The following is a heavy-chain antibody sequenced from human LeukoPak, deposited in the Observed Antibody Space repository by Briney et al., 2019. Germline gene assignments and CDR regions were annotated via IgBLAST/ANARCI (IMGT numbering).Heavy chain of an antibody. D-gene: IGHD5-18*01. J-gene: IGHJ4*02. Sequence: PGGSLRLSCAASGFSFSSYWMTWVRQAPGKGLEWVASIKLGEYERSYVDSVKGRFTISRDNAKSSLYLEMNSLGAEDTAMYFCARVQYTALVYSPHFDNWGQGTLVIVSS. V-gene: IGHV3-7*01. CDR1: GFSFSSYW. CDR2: IKLGEYER. CDR3: ARVQYTALVYSPHFDN.